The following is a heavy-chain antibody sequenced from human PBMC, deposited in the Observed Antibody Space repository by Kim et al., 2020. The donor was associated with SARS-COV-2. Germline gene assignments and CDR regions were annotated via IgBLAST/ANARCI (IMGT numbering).Heavy chain of an antibody. D-gene: IGHD2-2*01. V-gene: IGHV4-34*01. CDR3: ARTDLGYCSSTSCSDSRNYYYGMDV. CDR1: GGSFSGYY. J-gene: IGHJ6*02. Sequence: SETLSLTCAVYGGSFSGYYWSWIRQPPGKGLEWIGEINHSGSTNYNPSLKSRVTISVDTSKNQFSLKLSSVTAADTAVYYCARTDLGYCSSTSCSDSRNYYYGMDVWGQGTTVTVSS. CDR2: INHSGST.